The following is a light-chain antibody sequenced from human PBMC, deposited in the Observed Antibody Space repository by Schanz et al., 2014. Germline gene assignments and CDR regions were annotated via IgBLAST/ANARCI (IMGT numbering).Light chain of an antibody. V-gene: IGKV3-20*01. CDR3: QQYGGSPLYT. J-gene: IGKJ2*01. Sequence: EIVLTQSPGTLSLSPGDRATLSCRASQSVSSNYLAWYQQKPGQAPRLLIYGASSRATGIPDRFSGSGSGTDFTLTISRLEPEDFAVYYCQQYGGSPLYTFGQGTKLEIK. CDR2: GAS. CDR1: QSVSSNY.